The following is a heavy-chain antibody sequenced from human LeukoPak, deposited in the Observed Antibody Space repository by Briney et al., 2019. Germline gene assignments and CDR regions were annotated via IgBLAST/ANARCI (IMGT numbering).Heavy chain of an antibody. CDR1: GGSFSGYY. D-gene: IGHD6-13*01. Sequence: SETLSLTCAVYGGSFSGYYWSWIRQPPGKGLEWIGEINHSGSTNYNPSLKSRVTISVDTSKNQFSLKLSSVTAADTAVYYCARGPGVAAAMGPPYHYYYYGMDVWGQGTTVTVSS. V-gene: IGHV4-34*01. CDR3: ARGPGVAAAMGPPYHYYYYGMDV. CDR2: INHSGST. J-gene: IGHJ6*02.